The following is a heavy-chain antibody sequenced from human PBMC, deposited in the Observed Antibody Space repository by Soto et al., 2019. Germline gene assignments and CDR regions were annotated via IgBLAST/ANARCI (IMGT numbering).Heavy chain of an antibody. CDR1: GFTFSNDG. J-gene: IGHJ6*02. Sequence: QVQLVESGGGVVQPGRSLRLSCAASGFTFSNDGMHWVRQAPGKGLEWVAVISYDGSNKYYADSVKGRFTISRDNSKNTLYLQMNSLRAEDTAVYYCAKSPIAAAGTSYYYYYGMDVWGQGTTVTVSS. V-gene: IGHV3-30*18. D-gene: IGHD6-13*01. CDR3: AKSPIAAAGTSYYYYYGMDV. CDR2: ISYDGSNK.